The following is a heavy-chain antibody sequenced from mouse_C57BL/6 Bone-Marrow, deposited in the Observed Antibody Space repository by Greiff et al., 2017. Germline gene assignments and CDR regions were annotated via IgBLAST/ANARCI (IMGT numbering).Heavy chain of an antibody. CDR3: TTVYYYGSSSYWYFDV. V-gene: IGHV14-4*01. J-gene: IGHJ1*03. Sequence: EVQRVESGAELVRPGASVKLSCTASGFNIKDDYMHWVKQRPEQGLEWIGWIDPENGDTDYASKFQGKATITADTSSNTAYLQLSRLTSENTDVYYCTTVYYYGSSSYWYFDVWGTGTTVTVSS. CDR2: IDPENGDT. CDR1: GFNIKDDY. D-gene: IGHD1-1*01.